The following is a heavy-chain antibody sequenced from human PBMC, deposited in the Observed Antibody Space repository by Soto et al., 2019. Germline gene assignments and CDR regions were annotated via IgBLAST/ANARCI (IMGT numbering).Heavy chain of an antibody. CDR1: GFTFSSYW. Sequence: GGSLRLSCAASGFTFSSYWMSWVRQAPGKGLEWVANIKQDGSEKYYVDSVKGRFTISRDNAKNSLYLQMNSLRAEDTAVYYCAVDSSSSGDDAFDIWGQGTMVTVSS. J-gene: IGHJ3*02. CDR2: IKQDGSEK. D-gene: IGHD6-6*01. CDR3: AVDSSSSGDDAFDI. V-gene: IGHV3-7*01.